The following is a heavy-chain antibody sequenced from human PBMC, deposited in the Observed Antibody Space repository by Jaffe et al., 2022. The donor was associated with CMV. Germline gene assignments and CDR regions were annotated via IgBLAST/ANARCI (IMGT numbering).Heavy chain of an antibody. Sequence: QVRLVESGGGVVQPGRSLRLACSASGFTFSSYGMHWVRQAPGKGLEWLAFIWFDGSNMFYVDSVKGRFTISRDNSENTLNLQMNSLRADDTAIYYCARGLGYYSAFDIWGQGTLVTVSS. J-gene: IGHJ3*02. CDR3: ARGLGYYSAFDI. D-gene: IGHD4-4*01. CDR2: IWFDGSNM. CDR1: GFTFSSYG. V-gene: IGHV3-33*08.